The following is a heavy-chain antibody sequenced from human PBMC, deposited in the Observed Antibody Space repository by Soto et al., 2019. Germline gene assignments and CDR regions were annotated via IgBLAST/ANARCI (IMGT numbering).Heavy chain of an antibody. J-gene: IGHJ3*02. V-gene: IGHV1-18*01. CDR2: ISAYNGNT. CDR1: GYTFTSYD. D-gene: IGHD2-2*01. Sequence: ASVEVSCKASGYTFTSYDISWVRQAPGQGLEWMGWISAYNGNTNYAQKLQGRVTMTTDTSTSTAYMELRSLRSDDTAVYYCAIVVVPAAMGISAFDIWGQGTMVTV. CDR3: AIVVVPAAMGISAFDI.